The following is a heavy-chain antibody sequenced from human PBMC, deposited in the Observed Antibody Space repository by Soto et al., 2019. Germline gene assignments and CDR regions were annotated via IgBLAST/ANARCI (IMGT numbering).Heavy chain of an antibody. CDR2: IYYSGST. V-gene: IGHV4-59*12. D-gene: IGHD6-6*01. CDR1: GLPISSYY. J-gene: IGHJ6*03. Sequence: SETLSLTCTVSGLPISSYYWSWIRQPPEKGVEWIGYIYYSGSTNYNPSLESRVTISGDTSENQFSLKLSSVTAADTAVFYCARDGAGIAARPNYMDVWGKGTTVTVSS. CDR3: ARDGAGIAARPNYMDV.